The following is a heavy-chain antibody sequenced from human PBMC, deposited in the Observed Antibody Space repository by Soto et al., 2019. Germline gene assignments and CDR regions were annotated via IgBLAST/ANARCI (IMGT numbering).Heavy chain of an antibody. CDR3: AKDKGGRYCSRTSCLYSFDY. CDR1: GFTFSTYA. V-gene: IGHV3-23*01. D-gene: IGHD2-2*01. CDR2: ISDSGST. Sequence: EVQLLESGGGLVQPGGSLRLSCTASGFTFSTYAMSWVRQAPGKGLEWVSTISDSGSTYYADSVKGRFTISRDNSKNTRYLEMNSLRAADTAVYYCAKDKGGRYCSRTSCLYSFDYWGQGTLVTVSS. J-gene: IGHJ4*02.